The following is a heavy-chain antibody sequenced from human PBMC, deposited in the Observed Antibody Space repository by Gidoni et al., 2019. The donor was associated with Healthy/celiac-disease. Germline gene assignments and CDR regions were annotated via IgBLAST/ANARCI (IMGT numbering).Heavy chain of an antibody. CDR2: ISYDGSNK. D-gene: IGHD3-9*01. CDR1: GFTFSSYA. Sequence: QVQLVESGGGVVQPGRSLRLSCAASGFTFSSYAMHWVRQAPGKGLEWVAVISYDGSNKYYADSVKGRFTISRDNSKNTLYLQMNSLRAEDTAVYYCARDRRYFDWRPRTDAFDIWGQGTMVTVSS. V-gene: IGHV3-30-3*01. J-gene: IGHJ3*02. CDR3: ARDRRYFDWRPRTDAFDI.